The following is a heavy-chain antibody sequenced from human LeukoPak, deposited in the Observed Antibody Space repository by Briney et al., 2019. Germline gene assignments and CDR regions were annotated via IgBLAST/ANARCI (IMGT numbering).Heavy chain of an antibody. D-gene: IGHD5-12*01. J-gene: IGHJ4*02. CDR2: INQDGSEK. CDR3: ARASASYSAYDDY. V-gene: IGHV3-7*01. Sequence: PGGSLRLSCAASGFTFSSYWMSWVRQAPGKGLEWVANINQDGSEKYYVDSVKGRFTISRDNAKNSLYLQMNSLRAEDTAVCYCARASASYSAYDDYWGQGTLVTVSS. CDR1: GFTFSSYW.